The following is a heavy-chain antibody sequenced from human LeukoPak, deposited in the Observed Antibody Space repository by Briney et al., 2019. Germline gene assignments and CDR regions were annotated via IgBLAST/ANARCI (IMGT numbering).Heavy chain of an antibody. CDR1: GASIMTYY. D-gene: IGHD2-15*01. J-gene: IGHJ6*02. CDR3: ARGGRGSGDYYYYYGMDV. CDR2: IYSSGST. Sequence: SETLSLTCSVFGASIMTYYWNWIRQPAGKGLEWIGRIYSSGSTNYNPSLMSRVTMSVDTSKNQFSLQLNTATAAETAVYYCARGGRGSGDYYYYYGMDVWGQGTTVTVS. V-gene: IGHV4-4*07.